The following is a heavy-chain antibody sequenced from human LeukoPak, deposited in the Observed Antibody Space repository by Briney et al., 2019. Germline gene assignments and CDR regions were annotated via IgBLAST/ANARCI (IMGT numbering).Heavy chain of an antibody. CDR2: ISYDGSNK. CDR1: GFTFSRYG. J-gene: IGHJ4*02. Sequence: PGGSLRLSCAASGFTFSRYGMHWVRQAPGKGLEWVAVISYDGSNKYYADSVKGRFTISRDNSKNSLYLQMNSLRAEDTAVYYCARWPRPYYYDSSGYRYFDYWGQGTLVTVSS. D-gene: IGHD3-22*01. CDR3: ARWPRPYYYDSSGYRYFDY. V-gene: IGHV3-30*03.